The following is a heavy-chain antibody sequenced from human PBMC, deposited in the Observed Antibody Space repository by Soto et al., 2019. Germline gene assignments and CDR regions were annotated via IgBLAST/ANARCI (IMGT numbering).Heavy chain of an antibody. D-gene: IGHD3-10*01. Sequence: QITLKESGPTQVKPTQTLTLTYSFSGFSLNTDGEGVGWVRQPPGEALEWLALIYWDDDERYSPSLKTRLTITKDPSKNQVVLIMTNMDAVDTATYYCAHSRNLITEDAQVGDFDYWGQGTLVTVSS. CDR1: GFSLNTDGEG. CDR3: AHSRNLITEDAQVGDFDY. CDR2: IYWDDDE. J-gene: IGHJ4*02. V-gene: IGHV2-5*02.